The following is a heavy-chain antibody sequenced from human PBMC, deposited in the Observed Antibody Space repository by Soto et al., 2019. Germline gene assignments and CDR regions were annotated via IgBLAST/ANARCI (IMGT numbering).Heavy chain of an antibody. J-gene: IGHJ4*02. Sequence: QITLKESGPTLVKPTQTLTLTCTFSGFSFGVSGVGVGWIRQPPGRALEWLGLVFWNDDKRYSPSLESRLTLTKDTSNNQVVLTVTNLDPGDTGSYYCARAYTYDFVHWGQGTLVTVSS. V-gene: IGHV2-5*01. CDR1: GFSFGVSGVG. D-gene: IGHD2-21*01. CDR2: VFWNDDK. CDR3: ARAYTYDFVH.